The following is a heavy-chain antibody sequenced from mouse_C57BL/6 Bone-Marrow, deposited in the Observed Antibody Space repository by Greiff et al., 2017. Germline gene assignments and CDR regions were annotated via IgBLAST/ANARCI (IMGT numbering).Heavy chain of an antibody. CDR1: GYAFSSSW. CDR3: ARARNPYAMDY. D-gene: IGHD6-1*01. V-gene: IGHV1-82*01. CDR2: IYPGDGDT. J-gene: IGHJ4*01. Sequence: QVQLQQSGPELVKPGASVKISCKASGYAFSSSWMNWVKQRPGKGLEWIGRIYPGDGDTNYNGKFKGKATLTADKSSSTAYMQLSSLTSEDSAVYFCARARNPYAMDYWGQGTSGTVSS.